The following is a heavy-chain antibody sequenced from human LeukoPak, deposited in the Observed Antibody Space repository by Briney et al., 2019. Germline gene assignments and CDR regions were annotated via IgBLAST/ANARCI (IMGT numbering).Heavy chain of an antibody. CDR3: ARAGGYCSSTSCLVNWFDP. V-gene: IGHV4-39*07. CDR1: GGSISSSSYY. D-gene: IGHD2-2*01. CDR2: IYYSGST. J-gene: IGHJ5*02. Sequence: SETLSLTCTVSGGSISSSSYYWGWIRQPPGKGLEWIGSIYYSGSTYYNPSLKSRVTISVDTSKNQFSLKLSSVTAADTAVYYCARAGGYCSSTSCLVNWFDPWGQGTLVTVSS.